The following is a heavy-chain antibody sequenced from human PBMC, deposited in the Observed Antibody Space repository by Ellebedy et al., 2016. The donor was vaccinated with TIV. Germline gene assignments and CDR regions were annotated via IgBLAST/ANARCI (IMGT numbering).Heavy chain of an antibody. CDR1: GGSISSSSYY. V-gene: IGHV4-39*01. J-gene: IGHJ6*02. Sequence: SETLSLTXTVSGGSISSSSYYWGWIRQPPGKGLEWIGSIYYSGSTYYNPSLKSRVTISVDTSKNQFSLKLSSVTAADTAVYYCARLGRDGSYPGYYYYGMDVWGQGTTVTVSS. D-gene: IGHD1-26*01. CDR2: IYYSGST. CDR3: ARLGRDGSYPGYYYYGMDV.